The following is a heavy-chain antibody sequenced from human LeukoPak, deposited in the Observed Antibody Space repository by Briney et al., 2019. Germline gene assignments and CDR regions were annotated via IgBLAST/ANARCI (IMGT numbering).Heavy chain of an antibody. J-gene: IGHJ6*03. CDR2: IYSGGST. Sequence: SETLSLTCTVSGDSTSSGAYYWSWIRQPAGKGLEWIGRIYSGGSTNYNPSLKSRVTISVDTSKNQFSLKLNSVTAADTAVYYCARGQCSSSSCYNYYYYMDVWGKGTTVTVSS. CDR3: ARGQCSSSSCYNYYYYMDV. CDR1: GDSTSSGAYY. D-gene: IGHD2-2*02. V-gene: IGHV4-61*02.